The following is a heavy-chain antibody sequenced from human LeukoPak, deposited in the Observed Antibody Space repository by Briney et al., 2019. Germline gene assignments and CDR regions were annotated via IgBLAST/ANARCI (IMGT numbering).Heavy chain of an antibody. V-gene: IGHV4-4*07. CDR1: GGSISSYY. J-gene: IGHJ4*02. Sequence: SETLSLTCTVSGGSISSYYWSWIRQPAGKGLEWIGRIFTSESPTYNPSLKSRVTMSLDTSKNQFSLKLTSVTAADTALYFCARAGGGTYYFDFWGQGTLVTVSS. D-gene: IGHD1-26*01. CDR3: ARAGGGTYYFDF. CDR2: IFTSESP.